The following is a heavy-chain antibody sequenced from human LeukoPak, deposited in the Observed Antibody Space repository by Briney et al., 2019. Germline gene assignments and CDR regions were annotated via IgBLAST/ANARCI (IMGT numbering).Heavy chain of an antibody. J-gene: IGHJ6*04. CDR2: ISSSGSTI. CDR3: AELGITMTGGV. Sequence: PGGSLRLSCAASGVTFSSYEMNWVRQGPGKGLERVSYISSSGSTIYYADTVKGRFTISKDNAKNSLYLQMTSLRGEDMAVYYCAELGITMTGGVWGKGTTVTISS. V-gene: IGHV3-48*03. CDR1: GVTFSSYE. D-gene: IGHD3-10*02.